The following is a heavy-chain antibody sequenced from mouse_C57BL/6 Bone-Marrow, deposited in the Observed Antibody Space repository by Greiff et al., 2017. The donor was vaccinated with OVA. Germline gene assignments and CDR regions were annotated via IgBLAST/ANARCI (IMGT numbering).Heavy chain of an antibody. CDR3: TRGGYGSSYGYWYFDV. J-gene: IGHJ1*03. CDR2: ISSGGDYI. CDR1: GFTFSSYA. D-gene: IGHD1-1*01. V-gene: IGHV5S21*01. Sequence: EVKVEESGEGLVKPGGSLKLSCAASGFTFSSYAMSWVRQTPEKRLEWVAYISSGGDYIYYADTVQGRFTISRHNARNTLYLQMSSLKSEDTAMYYCTRGGYGSSYGYWYFDVGGTRATVTVS.